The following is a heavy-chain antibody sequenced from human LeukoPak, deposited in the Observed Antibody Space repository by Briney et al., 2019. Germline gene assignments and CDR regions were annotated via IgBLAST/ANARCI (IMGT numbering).Heavy chain of an antibody. CDR1: GFTFSSYD. CDR3: ARGGATVTHDWYFDL. V-gene: IGHV3-13*01. CDR2: IATAGDT. J-gene: IGHJ2*01. D-gene: IGHD4-17*01. Sequence: PGGSLSLSCAASGFTFSSYDMHWVRPATGKGLEWVSAIATAGDTYYPGSVKGRFTISRENAKNSLYLQMNSLRAGDTAVYYCARGGATVTHDWYFDLWGRGTLVTVSS.